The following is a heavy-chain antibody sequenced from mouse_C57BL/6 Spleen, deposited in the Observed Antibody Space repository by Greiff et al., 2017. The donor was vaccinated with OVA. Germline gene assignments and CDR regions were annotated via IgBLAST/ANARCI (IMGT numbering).Heavy chain of an antibody. CDR1: GFTFSSYG. V-gene: IGHV5-6*01. CDR3: ARHDYDWLAY. CDR2: ISSSGSYN. D-gene: IGHD2-4*01. Sequence: EVKVVESGGDLVKPGGSLKLSCAASGFTFSSYGMSWVRQTPDKRLEWVATISSSGSYNYTPASVKGRFTISRDNAKNTLYLQRSSLKSEDTAMDYCARHDYDWLAYWGQGTLVTVSA. J-gene: IGHJ3*01.